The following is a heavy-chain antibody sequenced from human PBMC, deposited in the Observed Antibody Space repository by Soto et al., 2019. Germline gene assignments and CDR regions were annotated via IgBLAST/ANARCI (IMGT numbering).Heavy chain of an antibody. Sequence: ASVKVSCKASGYTFSRLTIHWERQAPGQRPERVGWINAGHGNTKYSQRFQGRVTITRDTSETTVYLELRSLRSADAANYYCARRSSDYQVVFTSFDPWGQGTLVTVSS. CDR2: INAGHGNT. V-gene: IGHV1-3*01. J-gene: IGHJ5*02. CDR1: GYTFSRLT. D-gene: IGHD1-26*01. CDR3: ARRSSDYQVVFTSFDP.